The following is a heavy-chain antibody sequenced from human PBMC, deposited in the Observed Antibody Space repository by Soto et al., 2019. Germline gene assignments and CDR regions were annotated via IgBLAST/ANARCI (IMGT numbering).Heavy chain of an antibody. D-gene: IGHD6-13*01. Sequence: PSETLSLTCTVSGGSISSSSYYWGWIRQPPGKGLEWIGSIYYSGSTYYNPSLKSRVTISVDTSKNQFSLKLSSVTAADTAVYYCARLGSSSWPPDNWFDPWGQGTLVTVSS. CDR1: GGSISSSSYY. V-gene: IGHV4-39*01. CDR2: IYYSGST. J-gene: IGHJ5*02. CDR3: ARLGSSSWPPDNWFDP.